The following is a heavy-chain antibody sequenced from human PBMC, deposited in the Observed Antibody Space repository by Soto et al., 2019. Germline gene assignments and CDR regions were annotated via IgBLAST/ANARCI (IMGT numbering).Heavy chain of an antibody. J-gene: IGHJ5*02. D-gene: IGHD2-8*01. V-gene: IGHV4-31*03. CDR2: SYYSGST. CDR3: ARSVFP. Sequence: QVQLQESGPGLVKPSQTLSLTCTVSGGSISSGGYYWNWIRQHPGKGLEWIGYSYYSGSTYYNPSLKRRLTVSLDPSKNQFSLKLSSVTAADTAVYYCARSVFPWGQGTLVTVSS. CDR1: GGSISSGGYY.